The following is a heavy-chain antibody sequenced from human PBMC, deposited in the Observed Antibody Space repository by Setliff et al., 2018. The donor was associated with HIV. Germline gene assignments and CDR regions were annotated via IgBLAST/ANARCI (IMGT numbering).Heavy chain of an antibody. V-gene: IGHV1-2*02. Sequence: ASVKVSCKASGGTFSNYAFSWVRQAPGQGLEWMGWISPKTGATKYAEKFQGRVTMTSDTSTSTADMELFRLTSDDTAMYYCARGTLGRHFFDYWGLGTLVTVSS. CDR1: GGTFSNYA. CDR2: ISPKTGAT. J-gene: IGHJ4*02. CDR3: ARGTLGRHFFDY. D-gene: IGHD7-27*01.